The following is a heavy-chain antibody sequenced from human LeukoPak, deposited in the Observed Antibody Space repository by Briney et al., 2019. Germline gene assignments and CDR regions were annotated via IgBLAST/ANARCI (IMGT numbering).Heavy chain of an antibody. Sequence: SETLSPPCPVSSGSISSSSNYWGWIRQPPGKGLEWIGSIYYTGSTYYNPSLKSRVTISVDKSKNQFSLRLSSVTAADTAMYYCATELLFRKLAFEIWGQGTMVTVSS. D-gene: IGHD1-14*01. CDR1: SGSISSSSNY. CDR2: IYYTGST. CDR3: ATELLFRKLAFEI. V-gene: IGHV4-39*07. J-gene: IGHJ3*02.